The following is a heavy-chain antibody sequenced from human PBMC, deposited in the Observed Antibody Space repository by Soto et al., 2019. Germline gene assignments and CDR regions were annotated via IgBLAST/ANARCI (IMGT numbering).Heavy chain of an antibody. CDR1: GYTFTSYY. CDR2: INPSGGST. Sequence: QVQLVQSGAEVKKPGASVKVSCKASGYTFTSYYMHWVRQAPGQGLEWMGIINPSGGSTSYAQKFQGRINMPRAXSTSTVYMELSSLRSEDTAVYYCARQRTDTMEFDYWGQGTLVTVSS. J-gene: IGHJ4*02. CDR3: ARQRTDTMEFDY. D-gene: IGHD3-10*01. V-gene: IGHV1-46*03.